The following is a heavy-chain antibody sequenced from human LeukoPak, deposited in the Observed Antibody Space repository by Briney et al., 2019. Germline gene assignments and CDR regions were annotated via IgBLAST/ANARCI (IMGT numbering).Heavy chain of an antibody. CDR3: ARSYLGGTYYDWFDP. D-gene: IGHD1-26*01. CDR1: GGSISDYY. V-gene: IGHV4-4*07. Sequence: SETLSLTCTVSGGSISDYYWNWIRQPAGKGLEWIGRIYASGRTNYNPSLRSRVTISVDKSKNQFSLKLTSATAADTAVYYCARSYLGGTYYDWFDPWGQGTLVTVSS. CDR2: IYASGRT. J-gene: IGHJ5*02.